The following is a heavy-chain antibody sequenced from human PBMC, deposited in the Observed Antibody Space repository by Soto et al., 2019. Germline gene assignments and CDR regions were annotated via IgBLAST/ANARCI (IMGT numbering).Heavy chain of an antibody. CDR3: ARVDMATIPGKWFDP. Sequence: PSETLSLTCTVSGGSISRYYWSWIRQPPGKGLEWIGYIYYSGSTNYSPSLKSRVTISVDTSKNQFSLKLSSVTAADTAFYFCARVDMATIPGKWFDPWGQGTLVTVS. CDR1: GGSISRYY. V-gene: IGHV4-59*01. D-gene: IGHD5-12*01. CDR2: IYYSGST. J-gene: IGHJ5*02.